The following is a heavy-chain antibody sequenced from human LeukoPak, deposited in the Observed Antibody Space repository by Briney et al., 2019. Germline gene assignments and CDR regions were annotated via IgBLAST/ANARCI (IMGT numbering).Heavy chain of an antibody. D-gene: IGHD2-2*01. Sequence: SVKVSCKASGGTFSSYAISWVRQAPGQGLEWMGGIIPIFGTANYAQKFQGRVTITADESTSTAYMELSSLRSEDTAVYYCARSGEVPFDYYYMDVWGKGTTVTVSS. V-gene: IGHV1-69*13. CDR3: ARSGEVPFDYYYMDV. CDR2: IIPIFGTA. J-gene: IGHJ6*03. CDR1: GGTFSSYA.